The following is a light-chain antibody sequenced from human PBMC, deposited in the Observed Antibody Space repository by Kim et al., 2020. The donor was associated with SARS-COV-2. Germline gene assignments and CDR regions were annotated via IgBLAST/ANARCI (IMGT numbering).Light chain of an antibody. V-gene: IGKV1-33*01. CDR3: QQYHNLPRI. Sequence: SVSVGNSVTLTCQSSQCIRNYLAWYQQNPGNAPKLLFYDVSNLETGVPSRFSGSGSGTHFSFTISSLQPEDIAIYYCQQYHNLPRIFGQGTKLEI. CDR1: QCIRNY. J-gene: IGKJ2*01. CDR2: DVS.